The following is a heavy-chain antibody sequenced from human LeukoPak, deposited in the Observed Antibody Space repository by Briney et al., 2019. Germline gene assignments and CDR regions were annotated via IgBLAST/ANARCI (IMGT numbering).Heavy chain of an antibody. CDR1: GFTFSSCS. V-gene: IGHV3-21*01. D-gene: IGHD5-18*01. CDR3: ARGPKIRGYSYGYYYYYYMDV. J-gene: IGHJ6*03. CDR2: ISSSSSYI. Sequence: PGGSLRLSCAASGFTFSSCSMNWVRQAPGKGLEWVSSISSSSSYIYYADSVKGRFTISRDNAKNSLYLQMNSLRAEDTAVYYCARGPKIRGYSYGYYYYYYMDVWGKGTTVTVSS.